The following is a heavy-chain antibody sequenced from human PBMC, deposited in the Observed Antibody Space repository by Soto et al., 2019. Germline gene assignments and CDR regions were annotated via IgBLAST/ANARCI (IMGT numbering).Heavy chain of an antibody. Sequence: VGSLRLSCAASGLTFSSYGMHWVRQAPGKGLEWVAIISYDGSNEYSADSVKGRFTISRDNSKNTLYLQMNSLRAEDTAVYYCARDRTTVRRYYYYGMDVWGQGTTVTVSS. CDR3: ARDRTTVRRYYYYGMDV. CDR2: ISYDGSNE. CDR1: GLTFSSYG. D-gene: IGHD4-4*01. V-gene: IGHV3-30*03. J-gene: IGHJ6*02.